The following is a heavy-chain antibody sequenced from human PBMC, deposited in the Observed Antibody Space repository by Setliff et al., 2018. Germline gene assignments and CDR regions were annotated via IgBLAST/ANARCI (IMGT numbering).Heavy chain of an antibody. D-gene: IGHD3-22*01. CDR3: ARTQTDYYDSSGYSDY. Sequence: GGSLRLSCAASGFTFSSYSMNWVRQAPGEGLEWVSYISSSSSTIYYADSVKGRFTISRDNAKNSLYLQMNSLRAEDTAVYYCARTQTDYYDSSGYSDYWGQGTLVTVSS. CDR2: ISSSSSTI. J-gene: IGHJ4*02. CDR1: GFTFSSYS. V-gene: IGHV3-48*04.